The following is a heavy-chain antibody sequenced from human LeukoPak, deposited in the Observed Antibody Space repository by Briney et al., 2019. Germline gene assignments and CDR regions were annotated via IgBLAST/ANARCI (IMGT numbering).Heavy chain of an antibody. CDR2: IGSRGSTM. CDR3: AKSSDYVWGSCRSYYLDY. V-gene: IGHV3-48*03. J-gene: IGHJ4*02. D-gene: IGHD3-16*02. Sequence: QPGGSLRLSCAASGFTFSSYEMNWVRQAPGKGLEWVSNIGSRGSTMYYADSVKGRFTISRDNAKNSLYLQMNSLRAEDTAVYYCAKSSDYVWGSCRSYYLDYWGQGTLVTVSS. CDR1: GFTFSSYE.